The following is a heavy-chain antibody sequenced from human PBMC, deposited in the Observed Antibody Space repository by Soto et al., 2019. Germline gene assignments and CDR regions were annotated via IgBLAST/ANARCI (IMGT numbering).Heavy chain of an antibody. V-gene: IGHV1-8*01. D-gene: IGHD4-17*01. CDR2: MNPNSGNT. J-gene: IGHJ6*02. CDR1: GYTFTSYD. Sequence: GASVKVSCKASGYTFTSYDINWVRQATGQGLEWMGWMNPNSGNTGYAQKFQGRVTMTRNTSISTAYMELSSLRSEDTAVYYCAGTTVVTPDYYYGMDVWGQGTTVTAP. CDR3: AGTTVVTPDYYYGMDV.